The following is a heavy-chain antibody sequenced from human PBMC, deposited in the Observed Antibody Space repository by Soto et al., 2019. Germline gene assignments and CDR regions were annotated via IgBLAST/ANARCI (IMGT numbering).Heavy chain of an antibody. J-gene: IGHJ6*02. CDR2: IYYSGST. V-gene: IGHV4-39*01. Sequence: SETLSLTCTVSGGSISSSSYYWGWIRQPPGKGLEWIGSIYYSGSTYYNPSLKSRVTISVDTSKNQFSLKLSSVTAADTAVYYCARQQWLEYYYYYYGMDVWGQGTTVTVSS. CDR3: ARQQWLEYYYYYYGMDV. D-gene: IGHD6-19*01. CDR1: GGSISSSSYY.